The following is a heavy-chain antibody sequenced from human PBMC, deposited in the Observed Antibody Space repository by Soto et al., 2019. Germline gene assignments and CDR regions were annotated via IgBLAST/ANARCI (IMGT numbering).Heavy chain of an antibody. V-gene: IGHV3-7*01. CDR2: INQDGSEK. J-gene: IGHJ3*02. CDR1: GFTFSTSW. CDR3: TAPEDTDDWDGNYAFDI. Sequence: PGRSLRLSCLDSGFTFSTSWMTWVRQVPGKGLEWVADINQDGSEKYYVDSVKGRFTISRDNTKNSLYLQMNSVRAEDTDVYYCTAPEDTDDWDGNYAFDIWGQGTMVTVS. D-gene: IGHD1-1*01.